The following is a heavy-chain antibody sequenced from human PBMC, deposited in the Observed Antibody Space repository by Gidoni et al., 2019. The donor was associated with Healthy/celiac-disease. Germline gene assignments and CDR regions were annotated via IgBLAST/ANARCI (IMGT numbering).Heavy chain of an antibody. Sequence: EVQLVESGGGLVQPGGSLRLSCAASGFTFSSYSMNWVRQAPGKGLEWVSYISSRSNSIYYTDSVKGRFTISRDNAKNSLFLQMNSLRDEDTAVYYCARGRRVETPFGYWGQGTLVTVSS. CDR1: GFTFSSYS. CDR2: ISSRSNSI. J-gene: IGHJ4*02. V-gene: IGHV3-48*02. D-gene: IGHD2-15*01. CDR3: ARGRRVETPFGY.